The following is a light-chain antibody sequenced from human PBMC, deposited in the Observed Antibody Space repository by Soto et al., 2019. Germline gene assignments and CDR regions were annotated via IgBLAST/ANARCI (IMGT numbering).Light chain of an antibody. CDR3: CSYSRSSPYV. J-gene: IGLJ1*01. CDR2: DVI. V-gene: IGLV2-14*03. Sequence: QSVLTQPASVFGSPGQSITISCTGTSSDVGAYNYVSWYQHHPGKVPRLMIFDVINRPSGVFNRFSGSKSGNTASLTISCLQAEDEADYYCCSYSRSSPYVFGAGTKVTV. CDR1: SSDVGAYNY.